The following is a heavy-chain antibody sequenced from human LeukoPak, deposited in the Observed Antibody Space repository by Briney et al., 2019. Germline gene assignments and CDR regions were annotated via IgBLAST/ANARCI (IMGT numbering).Heavy chain of an antibody. D-gene: IGHD6-13*01. CDR1: GYTFTSYY. Sequence: GASVKVSCTASGYTFTSYYMHWVRQAPGQGLEWMGIINPSGGSTSYAQKFQGRVTMTRDTSTSTVYMELSSLRSEDTAVYYCARDVKRIAAAAFCFDYWGQGTLVTVSS. J-gene: IGHJ4*02. CDR2: INPSGGST. V-gene: IGHV1-46*01. CDR3: ARDVKRIAAAAFCFDY.